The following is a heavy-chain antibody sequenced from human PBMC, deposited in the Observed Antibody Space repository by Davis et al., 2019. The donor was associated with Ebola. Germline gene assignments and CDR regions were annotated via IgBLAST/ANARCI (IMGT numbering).Heavy chain of an antibody. J-gene: IGHJ4*02. CDR1: GFTFSSYW. Sequence: GESLKISCAASGFTFSSYWMTWVRQGPGKGLEWVSAISGSGGSTSYADSVKGRFTISRDNAKNTLYLQMNSLRAEDTAVYYCARSRDDFWSGYPIDYWGQGTLVTVSS. CDR3: ARSRDDFWSGYPIDY. D-gene: IGHD3-3*01. CDR2: ISGSGGST. V-gene: IGHV3-23*01.